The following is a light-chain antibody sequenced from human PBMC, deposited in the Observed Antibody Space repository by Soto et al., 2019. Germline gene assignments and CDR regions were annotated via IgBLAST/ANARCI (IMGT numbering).Light chain of an antibody. Sequence: EIVMTQSPASLSVSPGDGATLSCRASQSVASNVAWYQQKPGQGPRLLIHGASTRAVGVPARFSGSGSGTDFTLTISSLQAEDFAVCYGQQYQNGPPQYTVGQGTKLQIK. CDR2: GAS. CDR1: QSVASN. V-gene: IGKV3-15*01. CDR3: QQYQNGPPQYT. J-gene: IGKJ2*01.